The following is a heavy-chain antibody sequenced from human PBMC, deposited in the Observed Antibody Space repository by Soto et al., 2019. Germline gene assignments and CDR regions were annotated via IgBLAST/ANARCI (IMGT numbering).Heavy chain of an antibody. J-gene: IGHJ5*02. Sequence: GGSLKLSGAASGLTLSTNTITWIGQAQGKGLEWVSYISSSGSTIYYADSVKGRFTISRDNAKNSLYLQMNSLRAEDTAVYYCAREHIPGWYDPWGQGSLVTVSS. CDR3: AREHIPGWYDP. CDR1: GLTLSTNT. V-gene: IGHV3-11*01. CDR2: ISSSGSTI. D-gene: IGHD2-21*01.